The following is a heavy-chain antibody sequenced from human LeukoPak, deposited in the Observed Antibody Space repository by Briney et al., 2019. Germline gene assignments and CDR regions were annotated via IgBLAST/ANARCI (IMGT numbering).Heavy chain of an antibody. V-gene: IGHV4-38-2*02. Sequence: PSETLSLTCTVSGYSISSGYYWGWIRQPPGKGLEWSGSIYHSGSTYYNPSLKSRVTISVDTSKNQFSLKLRSVTAAATAVYYCARDDPPTVNWHYFDYWGQGTLVTVSS. D-gene: IGHD4-17*01. J-gene: IGHJ4*02. CDR2: IYHSGST. CDR3: ARDDPPTVNWHYFDY. CDR1: GYSISSGYY.